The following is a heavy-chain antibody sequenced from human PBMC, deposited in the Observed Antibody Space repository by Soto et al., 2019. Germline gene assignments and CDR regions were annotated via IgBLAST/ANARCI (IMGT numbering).Heavy chain of an antibody. D-gene: IGHD3-22*01. V-gene: IGHV3-30*03. CDR2: VSYDGSSK. CDR1: GFTFSSYG. J-gene: IGHJ4*02. Sequence: GGSLRLSCAASGFTFSSYGMYWVRQAPGKGLEWLALVSYDGSSKYYADSVKGRFTISRDNAKNSLYLQMNSLRAEDTAVYYCARDPTGYYDSSGYLDWGQGTLVTVSS. CDR3: ARDPTGYYDSSGYLD.